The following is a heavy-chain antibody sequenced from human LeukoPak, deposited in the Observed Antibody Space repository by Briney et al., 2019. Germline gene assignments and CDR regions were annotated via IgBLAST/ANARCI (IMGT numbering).Heavy chain of an antibody. D-gene: IGHD3-16*01. V-gene: IGHV4-39*07. CDR3: ARETPDLRMGDSGDY. CDR1: GGSISSSSYY. CDR2: TYYSGST. Sequence: SETLSLTCTVSGGSISSSSYYWGWIRQPPGKGLEWIGSTYYSGSTYYNPSLKSRVTISVDTSKNQFSLKLSSVTAADTAVYYCARETPDLRMGDSGDYWGQGTLVTVSS. J-gene: IGHJ4*02.